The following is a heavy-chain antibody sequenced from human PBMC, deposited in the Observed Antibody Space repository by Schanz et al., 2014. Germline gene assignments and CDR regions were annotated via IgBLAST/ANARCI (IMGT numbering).Heavy chain of an antibody. CDR3: ARERDALDI. CDR2: IYYRGST. CDR1: GDSISSSGSY. V-gene: IGHV4-31*03. J-gene: IGHJ3*02. Sequence: QVQLQQSGPGLVKPSQTLSLTCTVSGDSISSSGSYWTWIRQHPGKGLEWIGYIYYRGSTYYNPSLKSRVTISTDMSRNQFSLRLKSVTAADTAIYYCARERDALDIWGQGTMVIVSS.